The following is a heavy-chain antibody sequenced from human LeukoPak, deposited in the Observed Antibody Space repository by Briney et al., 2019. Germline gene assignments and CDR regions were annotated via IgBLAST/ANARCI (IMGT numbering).Heavy chain of an antibody. CDR1: GGTFSVYG. V-gene: IGHV1-69*05. Sequence: PVTVSCTASGGTFSVYGITWVRQAPGQGLEWMGGIIPIFGTANYAQKFQGRVTITTDESTSTAYMELSSLRSEDTAVYYWAVVGATTYYYYYMDVWGKGTTVTVSS. CDR2: IIPIFGTA. J-gene: IGHJ6*03. D-gene: IGHD1-26*01. CDR3: AVVGATTYYYYYMDV.